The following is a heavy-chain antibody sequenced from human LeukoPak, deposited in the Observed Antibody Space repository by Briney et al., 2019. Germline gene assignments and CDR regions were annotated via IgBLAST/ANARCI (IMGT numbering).Heavy chain of an antibody. CDR3: ANWISASRPFDY. V-gene: IGHV3-23*01. CDR2: ITGSGGAT. D-gene: IGHD1-1*01. Sequence: SGGSLRLSCAASGFTFSTYAVNWVRQAPGKGLEWVSAITGSGGATYYADSVKGRFTISRDNSKNTLYLQMSSLRAEDTAVYYCANWISASRPFDYWGQGTLVTVSS. J-gene: IGHJ4*02. CDR1: GFTFSTYA.